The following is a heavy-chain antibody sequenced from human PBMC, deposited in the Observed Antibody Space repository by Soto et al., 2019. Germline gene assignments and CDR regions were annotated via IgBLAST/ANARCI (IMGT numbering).Heavy chain of an antibody. CDR3: ARRAETNGWNGFGADKYYFEF. D-gene: IGHD1-1*01. Sequence: ASVKVSCKASGYTFTSYDIYWVRQATGQGREWMGWMNPNTGNSAYAQKFQGRVTVTSDTSINTVHMELSSLRSEDTAVYYCARRAETNGWNGFGADKYYFEFWGQGTLVSVSS. CDR1: GYTFTSYD. V-gene: IGHV1-8*01. CDR2: MNPNTGNS. J-gene: IGHJ4*02.